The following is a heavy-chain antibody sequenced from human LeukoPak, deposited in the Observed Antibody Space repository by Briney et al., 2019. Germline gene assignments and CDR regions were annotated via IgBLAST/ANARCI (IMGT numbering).Heavy chain of an antibody. Sequence: SETLSLTCDVSGGSITSYYWNWIRQPPGKGLEWIGYIYYSGSTNYNPSLKSRVTMSVDTSKNQFSLKLSSVTAADTAVYYCARAVGRHYFDYWGQGTLVTVSS. V-gene: IGHV4-59*01. CDR1: GGSITSYY. CDR3: ARAVGRHYFDY. D-gene: IGHD3-10*01. J-gene: IGHJ4*02. CDR2: IYYSGST.